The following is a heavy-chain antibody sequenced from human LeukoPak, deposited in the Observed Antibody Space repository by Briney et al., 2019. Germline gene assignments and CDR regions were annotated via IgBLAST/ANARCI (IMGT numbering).Heavy chain of an antibody. CDR1: GFTFSSYV. CDR3: ARARKSGGITMIRGVKDRGWFDP. J-gene: IGHJ5*02. D-gene: IGHD3-10*01. CDR2: IRYDGSNK. Sequence: PGGSLRLSCAASGFTFSSYVMHWVRQAPGKGLEWVAFIRYDGSNKSYADSVKGRFTISRDNSKNTLYLQMNSLRAEDTAVYYCARARKSGGITMIRGVKDRGWFDPWGQGTLVTVSS. V-gene: IGHV3-30*02.